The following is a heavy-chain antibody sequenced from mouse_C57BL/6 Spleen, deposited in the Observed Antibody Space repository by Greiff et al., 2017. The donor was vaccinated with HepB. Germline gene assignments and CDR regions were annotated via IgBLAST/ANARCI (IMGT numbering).Heavy chain of an antibody. CDR3: ARFITTVVVGDY. Sequence: QVQLQQPGAELVRPGTSVKLSCKASGYTFTSYWMHWVKQRPGQGLEWIGVIDPSDSYTNYNQKFKGKATLTVDTSSSTAYMQLSSLTSEDSAVYYGARFITTVVVGDYWGQGTTLTVSS. D-gene: IGHD1-1*01. J-gene: IGHJ2*01. CDR1: GYTFTSYW. CDR2: IDPSDSYT. V-gene: IGHV1-59*01.